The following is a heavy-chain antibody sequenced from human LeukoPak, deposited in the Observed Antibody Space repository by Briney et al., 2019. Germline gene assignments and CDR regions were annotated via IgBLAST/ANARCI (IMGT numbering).Heavy chain of an antibody. D-gene: IGHD3-3*01. Sequence: GGSLRLSCAASGFTVSSNYMTWVRQAPGKGLEWVSLIYSAGGTYYTDSVKGRFTISRHSSKNTLYLQMNSLRGEDTTVYYCAEFLVRITSSGVVPYGMDFWGQGTTVTVSS. J-gene: IGHJ6*02. V-gene: IGHV3-53*04. CDR2: IYSAGGT. CDR3: AEFLVRITSSGVVPYGMDF. CDR1: GFTVSSNY.